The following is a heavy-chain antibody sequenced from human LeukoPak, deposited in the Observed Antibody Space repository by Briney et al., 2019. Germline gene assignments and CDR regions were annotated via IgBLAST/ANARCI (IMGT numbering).Heavy chain of an antibody. J-gene: IGHJ4*02. V-gene: IGHV3-21*01. Sequence: GGSLKLSCAASGFTFSSYSMNWVRQAPGKGLEWVSSISSSSSYIYYADSVKGRFTISRDNSKNTLYLQMSSLRAEDTAVYYCARVTGYSNYGYFDYWGQGTLVTVSS. CDR3: ARVTGYSNYGYFDY. CDR1: GFTFSSYS. CDR2: ISSSSSYI. D-gene: IGHD4-11*01.